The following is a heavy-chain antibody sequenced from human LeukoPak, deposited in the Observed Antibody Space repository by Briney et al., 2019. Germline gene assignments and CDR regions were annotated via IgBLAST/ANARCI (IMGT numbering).Heavy chain of an antibody. CDR3: ARIPSLSWQQPFDY. D-gene: IGHD6-13*01. J-gene: IGHJ4*02. V-gene: IGHV3-7*01. CDR2: IKQDGSEK. Sequence: GGSLRLSCAASGFTFSSYWMSWVRQAPGKGLEWVANIKQDGSEKYYVDSVKGRFTISRDNAKNSLYLQMNSLKAEDTAVYYCARIPSLSWQQPFDYWGQGTLVTVSS. CDR1: GFTFSSYW.